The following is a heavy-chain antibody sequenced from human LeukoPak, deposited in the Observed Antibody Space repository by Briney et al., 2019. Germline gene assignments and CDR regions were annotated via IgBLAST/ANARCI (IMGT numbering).Heavy chain of an antibody. V-gene: IGHV3-23*01. CDR1: RFIFGGYA. Sequence: PGGSLRLSCVASRFIFGGYAISWVRQAPGKGLEWVSGIRTSGETFYAESVKGRFAISRDIPKNTVYLQMNSLRAEDSAVYYRATLSYDVWTGVNWFDPWGQGTLVTVSS. J-gene: IGHJ5*02. CDR2: IRTSGET. D-gene: IGHD3-3*01. CDR3: ATLSYDVWTGVNWFDP.